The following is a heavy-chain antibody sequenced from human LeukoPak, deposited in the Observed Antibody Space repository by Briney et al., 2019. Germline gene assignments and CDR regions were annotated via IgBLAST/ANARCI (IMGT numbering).Heavy chain of an antibody. Sequence: APVKVSCKTSGFTFNTYGIAWVRQAPGQGLEWMGWISAYNGNTNYAQNLQDRVTMTTDTSTTTAYMELRGLRSDDTAVYYCAREGSLHHSGDYYLSWFDPWGQGTLITVSS. V-gene: IGHV1-18*01. J-gene: IGHJ5*02. CDR1: GFTFNTYG. CDR2: ISAYNGNT. CDR3: AREGSLHHSGDYYLSWFDP. D-gene: IGHD3-22*01.